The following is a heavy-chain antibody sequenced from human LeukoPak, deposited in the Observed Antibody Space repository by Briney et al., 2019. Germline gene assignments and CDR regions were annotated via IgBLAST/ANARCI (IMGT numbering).Heavy chain of an antibody. CDR1: GGSISSGDYY. Sequence: PSETLSLTCTVSGGSISSGDYYWSWIRQPPGKGLEWIGYIYYSGSTYYNPSLKSRVTISVDTSKNQFSLKLSSVTAADTAVYYCARAPPGVAFDIWGQGTMATVSS. V-gene: IGHV4-30-4*08. J-gene: IGHJ3*02. D-gene: IGHD2-8*01. CDR3: ARAPPGVAFDI. CDR2: IYYSGST.